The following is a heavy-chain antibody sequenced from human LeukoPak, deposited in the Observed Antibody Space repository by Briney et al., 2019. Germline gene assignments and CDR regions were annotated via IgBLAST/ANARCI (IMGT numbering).Heavy chain of an antibody. J-gene: IGHJ4*02. Sequence: ASVKVSCKASGYTFTSYAMHWVRQAPGQRLEWMGWINAGNGNTKYSQEFQGRVTITRDTSASTAYMELSSLRSEDMAVYYCARELYSSGWPLDYWGQGSLVTVSS. CDR2: INAGNGNT. CDR1: GYTFTSYA. V-gene: IGHV1-3*03. CDR3: ARELYSSGWPLDY. D-gene: IGHD6-19*01.